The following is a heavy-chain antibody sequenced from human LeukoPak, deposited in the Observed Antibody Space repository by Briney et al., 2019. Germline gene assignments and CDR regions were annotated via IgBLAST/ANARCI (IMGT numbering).Heavy chain of an antibody. V-gene: IGHV3-66*01. Sequence: GGSLRLSCAASGFTVSSNYMSWVRQAPGKGLEWVSVIYSGGSTYYADPVKGRFTISRDNAKNSLYLQMNSLRAEDTAVYYCARELTYYYGSGSYSEATYYYYYMDVWGKGTTVTISS. D-gene: IGHD3-10*01. CDR3: ARELTYYYGSGSYSEATYYYYYMDV. CDR2: IYSGGST. CDR1: GFTVSSNY. J-gene: IGHJ6*03.